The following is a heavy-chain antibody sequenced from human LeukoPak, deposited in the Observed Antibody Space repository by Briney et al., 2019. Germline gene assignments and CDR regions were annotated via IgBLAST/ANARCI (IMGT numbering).Heavy chain of an antibody. CDR3: FRHLCGGDDQ. CDR1: GFLLNRYR. V-gene: IGHV3-74*01. Sequence: PGDSLTLLCAASGFLLNRYRMHWARQAPGKGLVWVASIDEDGKTLDYADSVTGRFTISRDHDKDTLYLELSSLRGDDRAFHYCFRHLCGGDDQWGRGTLVSVFS. J-gene: IGHJ5*02. CDR2: IDEDGKTL. D-gene: IGHD3-3*01.